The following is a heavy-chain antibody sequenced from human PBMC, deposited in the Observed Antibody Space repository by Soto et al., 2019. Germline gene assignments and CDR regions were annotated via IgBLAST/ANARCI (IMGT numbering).Heavy chain of an antibody. CDR1: GFTFSSYG. Sequence: QVQLVESGGGVVQPGRSLRLSCAASGFTFSSYGMNWVRQAPGKGLEWVAVISYDGSNKYYADSVKGRFTISRDHSKNPLYLQMNSLRAEDTAVYYCAKELDYSGSPTFDYWGQGTLVTVSS. V-gene: IGHV3-30*18. D-gene: IGHD1-26*01. J-gene: IGHJ4*02. CDR3: AKELDYSGSPTFDY. CDR2: ISYDGSNK.